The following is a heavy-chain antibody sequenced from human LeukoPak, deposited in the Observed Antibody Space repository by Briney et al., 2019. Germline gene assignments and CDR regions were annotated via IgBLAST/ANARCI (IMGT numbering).Heavy chain of an antibody. Sequence: VSVKVSCKPSGYTFTAYYIHWVRQAPGEGLEWMGWINPNSGGTNYAQKFQGRVTMTRDTSISTAYMELSRLRSDDTAVYYCARELSFVGWLQGGYAFDIWGQGTMVTVSS. CDR3: ARELSFVGWLQGGYAFDI. J-gene: IGHJ3*02. V-gene: IGHV1-2*02. D-gene: IGHD5-24*01. CDR1: GYTFTAYY. CDR2: INPNSGGT.